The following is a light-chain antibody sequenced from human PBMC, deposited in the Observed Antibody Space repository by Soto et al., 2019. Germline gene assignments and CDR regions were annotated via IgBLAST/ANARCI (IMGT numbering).Light chain of an antibody. CDR2: DAS. V-gene: IGKV3-11*01. CDR1: QSVSSY. J-gene: IGKJ1*01. CDR3: QQRSNWPRT. Sequence: EIVLTQSPATLSLSPGERATLSCRASQSVSSYLAWYQPKPGQAPRLLIYDASNRATASPARFSGSGSGTDFTLTISSLEPEDFAVYYCQQRSNWPRTFGQGTKVEIK.